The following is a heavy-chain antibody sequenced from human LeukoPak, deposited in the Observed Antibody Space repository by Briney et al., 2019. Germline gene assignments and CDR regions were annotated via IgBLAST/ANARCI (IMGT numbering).Heavy chain of an antibody. Sequence: PGGSLRLSCAASGFTFSSYWMSWVRQAPGKGLEWVANIKHDGSEKYYVDSVKGRFTISRDNAKNSLYLQMNSLRAEDTAVYYCARGQAYCGGDCYSDWGQGTLVTVSS. J-gene: IGHJ4*02. CDR1: GFTFSSYW. D-gene: IGHD2-21*02. V-gene: IGHV3-7*04. CDR2: IKHDGSEK. CDR3: ARGQAYCGGDCYSD.